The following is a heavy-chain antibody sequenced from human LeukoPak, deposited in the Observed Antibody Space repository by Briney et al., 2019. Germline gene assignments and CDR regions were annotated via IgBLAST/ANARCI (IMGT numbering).Heavy chain of an antibody. J-gene: IGHJ4*02. CDR3: ARLTGQAVAGTFLDY. Sequence: SETLSLTCTVSGGSISSYFWSWIRQPPGKGLEWIGYIYYSESTNYNPSLKSRVTVSVDTSKNQFSLKMKSVTAADTAVYYCARLTGQAVAGTFLDYWGQGTLVTVSS. D-gene: IGHD6-19*01. CDR2: IYYSEST. V-gene: IGHV4-59*08. CDR1: GGSISSYF.